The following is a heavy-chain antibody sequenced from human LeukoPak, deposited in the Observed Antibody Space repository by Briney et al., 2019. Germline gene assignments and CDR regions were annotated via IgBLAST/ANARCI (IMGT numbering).Heavy chain of an antibody. D-gene: IGHD6-13*01. V-gene: IGHV3-53*01. J-gene: IGHJ4*02. Sequence: GGSLRLSCAASGFTVSSNYMSWVRQAPGKGLEWVSVVYSGGSTYYADSVKGRFTISRDNAKNSLYLQMNSLRAEDTAVYYCARNIAAAGTYTDDYWGQGTLVTVSS. CDR2: VYSGGST. CDR1: GFTVSSNY. CDR3: ARNIAAAGTYTDDY.